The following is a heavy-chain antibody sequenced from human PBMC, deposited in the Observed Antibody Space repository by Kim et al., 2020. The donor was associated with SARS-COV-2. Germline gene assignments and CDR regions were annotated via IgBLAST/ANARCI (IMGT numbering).Heavy chain of an antibody. CDR2: IWDDGSNK. D-gene: IGHD6-13*01. J-gene: IGHJ6*02. CDR3: AKDGSSSWCRKEVGYYGMDV. CDR1: GFTFSSYA. Sequence: GGSLRLSCAASGFTFSSYAMHWVRQAPGKGLEWVSVIWDDGSNKYYADSVKGRFTISRDNSKNTLYLQMNSLRAEDTAVYYCAKDGSSSWCRKEVGYYGMDVWGQGTTVTVSS. V-gene: IGHV3-33*06.